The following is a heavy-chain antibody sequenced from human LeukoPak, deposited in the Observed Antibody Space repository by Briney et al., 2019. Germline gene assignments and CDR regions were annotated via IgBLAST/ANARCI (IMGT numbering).Heavy chain of an antibody. D-gene: IGHD6-13*01. CDR2: IYYSGST. CDR3: ARVLGYSSSWYYYYGMDV. CDR1: GFTFSSYA. V-gene: IGHV4-39*07. J-gene: IGHJ6*02. Sequence: GSLRLSCAASGFTFSSYAMSWVRQPPGKGLEWIGSIYYSGSTYYNPSLKSRVTISVDTSKNQFSLKLSSVTAADTAVYYCARVLGYSSSWYYYYGMDVWGQGTTVTVSS.